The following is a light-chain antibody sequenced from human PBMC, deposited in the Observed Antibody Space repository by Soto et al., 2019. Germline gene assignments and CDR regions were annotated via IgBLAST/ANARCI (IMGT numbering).Light chain of an antibody. Sequence: VLTQPASVSGSPGQSITISCTGTSSDVGGYDYVSWYQQHPGKAPKLMIYDVSNRPSGVSDRFSGSKSGNTASLTISGLQAEDEADYYCSSYTSSSTLVFGTGTKVTVL. CDR2: DVS. J-gene: IGLJ1*01. CDR3: SSYTSSSTLV. V-gene: IGLV2-14*01. CDR1: SSDVGGYDY.